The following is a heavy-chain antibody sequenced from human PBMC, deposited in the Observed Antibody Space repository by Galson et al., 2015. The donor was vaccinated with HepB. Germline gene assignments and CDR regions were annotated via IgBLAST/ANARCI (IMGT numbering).Heavy chain of an antibody. CDR3: ASYDSRGGY. J-gene: IGHJ4*02. Sequence: SVKVSCKASGGTFSSYTISWVRQAPGRGLEWMGRIIPILRIANYAQKFQGRVTITADKSTSTAYMELSSLRSEDTAVYYCASYDSRGGYWGQGTLVTVSS. CDR1: GGTFSSYT. V-gene: IGHV1-69*02. D-gene: IGHD3-22*01. CDR2: IIPILRIA.